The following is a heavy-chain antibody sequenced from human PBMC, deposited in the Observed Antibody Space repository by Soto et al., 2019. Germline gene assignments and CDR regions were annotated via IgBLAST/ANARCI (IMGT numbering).Heavy chain of an antibody. CDR2: INAGNGNT. J-gene: IGHJ6*02. Sequence: VASVKVSCKASGYTFTSYAMHWVRQAPGQRLEWMGWINAGNGNTKYPQKFQGRVTITRDTSASTAYMELSSLRSEDTAVYYCARGGYCISTSCYGSYYYYGMDVWGQGTTVTVSS. V-gene: IGHV1-3*01. CDR1: GYTFTSYA. CDR3: ARGGYCISTSCYGSYYYYGMDV. D-gene: IGHD2-2*01.